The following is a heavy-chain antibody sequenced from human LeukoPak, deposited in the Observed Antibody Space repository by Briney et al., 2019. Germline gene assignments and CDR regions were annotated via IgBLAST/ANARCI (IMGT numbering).Heavy chain of an antibody. CDR3: ARDSGSNFDY. D-gene: IGHD2-15*01. J-gene: IGHJ4*02. V-gene: IGHV4-59*01. CDR2: IYYSGST. CDR1: GGSISSYY. Sequence: SETLSLTCTVSGGSISSYYWSWIRQPPGKGLEWIGYIYYSGSTNYNPSLKSRVTMSLDTSKNQFSLKLSSVTAADTAVYHCARDSGSNFDYWGQGTLVTVSS.